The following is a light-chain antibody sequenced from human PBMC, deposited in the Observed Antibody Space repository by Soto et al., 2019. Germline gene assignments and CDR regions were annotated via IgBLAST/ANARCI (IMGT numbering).Light chain of an antibody. V-gene: IGKV1-39*01. CDR1: QNIRSY. CDR3: QQGYTTRWT. J-gene: IGKJ1*01. Sequence: DIQMTQSPTSLSASVGDRVTITCRASQNIRSYLNWYQQIPGKAPNLLIYATSILQTGVPSRFSRSGTGTDFTLTINGLQPDDFATYYCQQGYTTRWTFGQGTKVEIK. CDR2: ATS.